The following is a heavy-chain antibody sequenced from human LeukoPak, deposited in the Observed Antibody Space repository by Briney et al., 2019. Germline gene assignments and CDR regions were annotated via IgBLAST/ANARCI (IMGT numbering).Heavy chain of an antibody. D-gene: IGHD1-1*01. J-gene: IGHJ3*02. CDR2: INIDGSSP. CDR1: GFIFSSYW. V-gene: IGHV3-74*01. Sequence: PGGSLRLSCAASGFIFSSYWMHWVRQAPGRGLVWVSRINIDGSSPSYADSVQGRFSISRDNAKNSLYLQMNSLRAEDTAVYYCARKMKTGDRVGTFDIWGQGTMVTVSS. CDR3: ARKMKTGDRVGTFDI.